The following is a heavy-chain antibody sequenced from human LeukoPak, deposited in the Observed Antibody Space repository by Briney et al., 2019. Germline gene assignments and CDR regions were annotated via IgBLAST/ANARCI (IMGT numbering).Heavy chain of an antibody. Sequence: ASVKVSCKASGYTFTGYYMHWVRQAPGQGLEWMGWINPNSGGTNYAQKFQGRVTMTRDTSISTAYMELSRLRSDDTAVYYCARVPNYYDSSGYYSVIAFDIWGQGTMVTVSS. D-gene: IGHD3-22*01. V-gene: IGHV1-2*02. CDR2: INPNSGGT. CDR1: GYTFTGYY. CDR3: ARVPNYYDSSGYYSVIAFDI. J-gene: IGHJ3*02.